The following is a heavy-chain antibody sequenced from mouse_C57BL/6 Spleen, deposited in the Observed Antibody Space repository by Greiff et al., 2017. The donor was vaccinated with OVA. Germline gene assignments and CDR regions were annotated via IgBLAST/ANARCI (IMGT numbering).Heavy chain of an antibody. CDR3: ARVYDYPYYFDY. J-gene: IGHJ2*01. CDR2: ISYDGSN. Sequence: ESGPGLVKPSQSLSLTCSVTGYSITSGYYWNWIRQFPGNKLEWMGYISYDGSNNYNPSLKNRISITRDTSKNQFFLKLNSVTTKDTATYYCARVYDYPYYFDYWGQGTTLTVSS. V-gene: IGHV3-6*01. CDR1: GYSITSGYY. D-gene: IGHD2-4*01.